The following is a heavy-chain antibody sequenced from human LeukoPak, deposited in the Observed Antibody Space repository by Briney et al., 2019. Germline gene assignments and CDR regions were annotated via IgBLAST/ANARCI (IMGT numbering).Heavy chain of an antibody. CDR3: VRRLVVAGVGDY. Sequence: GGSLRLSCAASGFTFSDYWMSWARQAPGKGLEWVASIKQDGSEKKYVDSVKGRFTVSRDNAKNPLFLQINSLRAEDTAVYYCVRRLVVAGVGDYWGQGTLVIVSS. V-gene: IGHV3-7*01. J-gene: IGHJ4*02. D-gene: IGHD2-15*01. CDR1: GFTFSDYW. CDR2: IKQDGSEK.